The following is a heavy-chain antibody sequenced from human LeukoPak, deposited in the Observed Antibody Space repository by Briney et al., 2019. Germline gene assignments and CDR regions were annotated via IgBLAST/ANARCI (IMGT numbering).Heavy chain of an antibody. J-gene: IGHJ6*02. V-gene: IGHV4-59*12. CDR3: AREDYDILTGSGYYGMDV. CDR2: IYHSGST. D-gene: IGHD3-9*01. Sequence: SETLSLTCTVSGGSISSYYWSWIRQPPGKGLEWIGEIYHSGSTNYNPSLKSRVTISVDKSKNQFSLKLSSVTAADTAVYYCAREDYDILTGSGYYGMDVWGQGTTVTVSS. CDR1: GGSISSYY.